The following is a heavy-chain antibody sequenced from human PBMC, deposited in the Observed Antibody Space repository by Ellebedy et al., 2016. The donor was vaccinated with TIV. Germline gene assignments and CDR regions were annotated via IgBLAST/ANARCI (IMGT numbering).Heavy chain of an antibody. J-gene: IGHJ3*02. D-gene: IGHD1-1*01. CDR3: ARDMERGAIDI. Sequence: SETLSLTCSVSGASISSGNWWNWVRQPPGKGLEWIGGIWRDGSTNNNPSLKSRVTMSVDKSKNEFSLTLTSVTAADTAVYYCARDMERGAIDIWGQGTLVTVSS. V-gene: IGHV4-4*02. CDR1: GASISSGNW. CDR2: IWRDGST.